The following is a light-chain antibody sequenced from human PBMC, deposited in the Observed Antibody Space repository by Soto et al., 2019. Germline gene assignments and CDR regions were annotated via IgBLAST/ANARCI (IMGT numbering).Light chain of an antibody. V-gene: IGLV1-40*01. CDR2: GNS. CDR3: QSYDCILSGYVV. J-gene: IGLJ2*01. Sequence: QSVLTQPPSVSGAPGQRVTISCTGSSSNIGAGYDVHWYQQLPGTAPKLLIYGNSNRPSGVPDRFSGSKSGTSASLAITGLQAEDEADYYCQSYDCILSGYVVFGGGTKLTVL. CDR1: SSNIGAGYD.